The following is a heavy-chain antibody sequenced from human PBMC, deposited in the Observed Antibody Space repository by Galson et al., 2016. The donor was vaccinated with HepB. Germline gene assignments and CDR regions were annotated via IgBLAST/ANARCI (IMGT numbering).Heavy chain of an antibody. CDR2: INTNTGKS. CDR1: GYTFTSYA. Sequence: SVKVSCKASGYTFTSYAMNWVRQAPGQGLEWMGWINTNTGKSTYAQGLTGRLVFSLDTSVSTAYLQISSLKAEDTAVYYCARDYRIYYYGMDVWGQGSTVTVSS. D-gene: IGHD2-15*01. V-gene: IGHV7-4-1*02. CDR3: ARDYRIYYYGMDV. J-gene: IGHJ6*02.